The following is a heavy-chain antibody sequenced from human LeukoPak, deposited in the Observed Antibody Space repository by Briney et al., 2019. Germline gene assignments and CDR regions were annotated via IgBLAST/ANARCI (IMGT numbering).Heavy chain of an antibody. Sequence: SETLSLTCAVYGGSFIGYYWSWIRQPPGKGLEWIGEINHSGSTNYNPSPKSRVTISVDTSKNQFSLKLSSVTAADTAVYYCARDHMIVDWFDPWGQGTLVTVSS. CDR3: ARDHMIVDWFDP. V-gene: IGHV4-34*01. CDR2: INHSGST. CDR1: GGSFIGYY. D-gene: IGHD3-22*01. J-gene: IGHJ5*02.